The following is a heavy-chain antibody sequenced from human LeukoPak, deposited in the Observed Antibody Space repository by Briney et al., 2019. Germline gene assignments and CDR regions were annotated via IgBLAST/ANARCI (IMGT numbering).Heavy chain of an antibody. V-gene: IGHV3-33*01. CDR1: GFTLNNYG. D-gene: IGHD3-9*01. CDR3: SREYFDWSRNYYYGMEV. CDR2: IWYDGSNK. Sequence: GRSLRLSCAASGFTLNNYGMHWVRQAPSKVLEWMALIWYDGSNKYYADSVKGRFHISRENCKNTLYVQMNRLRAEDTAVYYCSREYFDWSRNYYYGMEVWGQGTRVTVFS. J-gene: IGHJ6*02.